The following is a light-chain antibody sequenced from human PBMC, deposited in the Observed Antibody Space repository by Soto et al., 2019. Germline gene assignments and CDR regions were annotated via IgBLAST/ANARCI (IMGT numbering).Light chain of an antibody. CDR2: AAS. Sequence: DIQMTQSPSSLSASVGDRVTITCRASQSISSYLNWYQQKPGKAPKLLIYAASSLQSGVPSRFSGSGSGTDFTLTISSLQPEDFATYYCQQSYSTPPRFGQGTRLEIK. V-gene: IGKV1-39*01. J-gene: IGKJ5*01. CDR1: QSISSY. CDR3: QQSYSTPPR.